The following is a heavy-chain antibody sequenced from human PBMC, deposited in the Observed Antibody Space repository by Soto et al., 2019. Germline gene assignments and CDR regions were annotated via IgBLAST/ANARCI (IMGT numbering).Heavy chain of an antibody. D-gene: IGHD3-9*01. CDR2: ISTYNGST. Sequence: ASVKVSCKASGYTFTSYGISWVRQAPGQGLEWMGWISTYNGSTNYAQKLQGRVTMTTDTSTSTAYMELRSLRSDDTAVYYCARASPSDILTGYVHFDDWGQGTLVTVYS. CDR3: ARASPSDILTGYVHFDD. J-gene: IGHJ4*02. V-gene: IGHV1-18*01. CDR1: GYTFTSYG.